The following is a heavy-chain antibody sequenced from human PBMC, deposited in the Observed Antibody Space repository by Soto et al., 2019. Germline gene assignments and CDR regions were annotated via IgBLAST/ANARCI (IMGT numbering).Heavy chain of an antibody. Sequence: GGFLRLSCAASGFTFSSYAMHWVRQAPGKGLEWVAVISYDGSNKYYADSVKGRFTISRDNSKNTLYLQMNSLRAEDTAVYYCARPIAVAGEDGMDVWGKGSTVTVSS. V-gene: IGHV3-30-3*01. D-gene: IGHD6-19*01. CDR3: ARPIAVAGEDGMDV. J-gene: IGHJ6*04. CDR2: ISYDGSNK. CDR1: GFTFSSYA.